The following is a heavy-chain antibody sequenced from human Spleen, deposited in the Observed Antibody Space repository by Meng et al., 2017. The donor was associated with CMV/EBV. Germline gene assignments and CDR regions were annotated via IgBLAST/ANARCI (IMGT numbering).Heavy chain of an antibody. Sequence: KISCKASGFTFTSSAVQWVRQARGQRLEWIGWIVVGSGNTNYAQKFQERVTITRDMSASTAYMELSSLRSEDTAVYYCAAEGPELELAYYYGMDVWGQGTTVTVSS. V-gene: IGHV1-58*01. J-gene: IGHJ6*02. D-gene: IGHD1-7*01. CDR2: IVVGSGNT. CDR3: AAEGPELELAYYYGMDV. CDR1: GFTFTSSA.